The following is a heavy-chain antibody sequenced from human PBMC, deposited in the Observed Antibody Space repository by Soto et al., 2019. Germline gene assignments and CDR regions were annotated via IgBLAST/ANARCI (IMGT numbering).Heavy chain of an antibody. J-gene: IGHJ4*02. V-gene: IGHV3-23*01. Sequence: GGSLRLSCAASGCTFSSYAMSWVRQAPGKGLEWVSAISGSGGSTYYADSVKGRFTISRDNSKNTLYLQMNSLRAEDTAVYYCAKDLLDTTSRPFDYWGQGTLVTVSS. CDR1: GCTFSSYA. CDR2: ISGSGGST. CDR3: AKDLLDTTSRPFDY. D-gene: IGHD5-18*01.